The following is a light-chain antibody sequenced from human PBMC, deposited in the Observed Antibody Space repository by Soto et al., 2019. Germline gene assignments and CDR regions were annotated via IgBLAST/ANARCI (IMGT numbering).Light chain of an antibody. CDR1: SSDVGGYSY. V-gene: IGLV2-8*01. Sequence: QSALTQPPSASGSPGQSVTISCTGASSDVGGYSYVSWYQQHPGKAPKLMIYEVSKRPSGVPDRFSGSKSGNTASLTVSGLQAEDEADYYCQSYDSSLLWVFGGGTKVTVL. J-gene: IGLJ3*02. CDR2: EVS. CDR3: QSYDSSLLWV.